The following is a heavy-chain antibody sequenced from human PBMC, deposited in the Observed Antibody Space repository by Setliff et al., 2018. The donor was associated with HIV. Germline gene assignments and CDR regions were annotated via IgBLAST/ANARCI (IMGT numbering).Heavy chain of an antibody. D-gene: IGHD3-22*01. CDR3: ARVPGRDYYDTSGDFDY. V-gene: IGHV4-39*06. CDR2: ISYGGIT. J-gene: IGHJ4*02. CDR1: GGSISSSHDF. Sequence: SETLSLTCTVSGGSISSSHDFWNWIRQPPGKGLEWIGAISYGGITYYNPSLTSRVTISVDTSKNQFALKVTSVTAADTAVYYCARVPGRDYYDTSGDFDYWGLGTLVTVSS.